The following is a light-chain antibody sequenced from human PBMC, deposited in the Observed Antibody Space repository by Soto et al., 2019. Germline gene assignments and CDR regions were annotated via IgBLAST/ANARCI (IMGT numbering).Light chain of an antibody. CDR1: QSISTY. J-gene: IGKJ1*01. CDR2: ATS. CDR3: QHYNTYPWT. V-gene: IGKV1-39*01. Sequence: DIQMTQSPSSLSASVGDRVTITCRASQSISTYLNWYQQKPGRAPNLLIYATSTLQSGVPSRFSGSGSATEFTLSISSLQPGDFATYYCQHYNTYPWTFGQGTKVDIK.